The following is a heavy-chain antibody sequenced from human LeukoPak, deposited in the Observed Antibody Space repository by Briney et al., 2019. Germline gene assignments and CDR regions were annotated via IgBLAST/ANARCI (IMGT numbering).Heavy chain of an antibody. D-gene: IGHD2-15*01. CDR1: GFTFSSYA. J-gene: IGHJ4*02. V-gene: IGHV3-23*01. CDR3: VKNHLLGYCSGSSCYEGDY. CDR2: ISGSGSST. Sequence: PGGSLRLSCAASGFTFSSYAMSWVRQAPGKGLEWVSAISGSGSSTHYADSVKGRFTISRDNSKNTLYLQMNSLRAEDTAVYYCVKNHLLGYCSGSSCYEGDYWGQGTLVTVSS.